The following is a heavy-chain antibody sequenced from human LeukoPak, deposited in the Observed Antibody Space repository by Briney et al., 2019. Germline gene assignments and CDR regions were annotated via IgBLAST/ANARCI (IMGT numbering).Heavy chain of an antibody. CDR2: ISAYNGNT. Sequence: ASVKVSCKASGYTFSSYGFSWVRQAPGQGPEYMGWISAYNGNTNYAQKFQGRVTMTTHTSTSTAYMELRSLTSDDTAVYYCARQYYYTSGSYHRDDALDIWGQGTMVTVSS. CDR1: GYTFSSYG. V-gene: IGHV1-18*01. CDR3: ARQYYYTSGSYHRDDALDI. D-gene: IGHD3-10*01. J-gene: IGHJ3*02.